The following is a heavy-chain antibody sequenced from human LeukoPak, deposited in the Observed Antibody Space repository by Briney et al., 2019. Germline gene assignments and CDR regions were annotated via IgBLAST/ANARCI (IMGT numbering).Heavy chain of an antibody. Sequence: GVSLQISCQGSGYSFPNYWIAWVRQMPGKGLQWMGIIYPGDSHTTYSPSFQGQVTISADKSISTAYLQWSSLKASDTAMYYCARRGPWDGYYMDVWGKGTTVTVSS. CDR1: GYSFPNYW. J-gene: IGHJ6*03. CDR3: ARRGPWDGYYMDV. CDR2: IYPGDSHT. V-gene: IGHV5-51*01. D-gene: IGHD1-26*01.